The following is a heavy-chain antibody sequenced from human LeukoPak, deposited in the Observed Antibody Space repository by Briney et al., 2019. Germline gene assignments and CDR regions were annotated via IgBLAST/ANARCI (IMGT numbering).Heavy chain of an antibody. CDR3: ARDYSNYVGSPTFDY. CDR2: IYTSGST. V-gene: IGHV4-4*07. Sequence: SETLSLTXTVSGGSISTYYWSWIRQPAGKGLEWIGRIYTSGSTNYNPSLKSRVTMSVDTSKNQFSLKLSSVTAADTAVYYCARDYSNYVGSPTFDYWGQGTLVTVSS. CDR1: GGSISTYY. D-gene: IGHD4-11*01. J-gene: IGHJ4*02.